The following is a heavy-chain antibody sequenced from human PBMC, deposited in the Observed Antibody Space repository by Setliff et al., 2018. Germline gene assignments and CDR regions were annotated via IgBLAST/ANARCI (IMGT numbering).Heavy chain of an antibody. D-gene: IGHD3-16*01. Sequence: PSETLSLTCAVSGGPTIGYYWTWIRQAPGKGLEWIGYIHPWGGSSESTNYSPSLKSRITISLDKSKSQFSLKLTSVTVADTAIYYCARDPLGLEDITLFDYWGQGTLVTVSS. CDR1: GGPTIGYY. CDR2: IHPWGGSSEST. J-gene: IGHJ4*02. CDR3: ARDPLGLEDITLFDY. V-gene: IGHV4-4*08.